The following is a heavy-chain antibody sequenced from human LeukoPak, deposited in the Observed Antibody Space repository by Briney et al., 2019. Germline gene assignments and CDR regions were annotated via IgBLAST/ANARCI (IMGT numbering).Heavy chain of an antibody. CDR3: ARVFFRTRNFDY. D-gene: IGHD1-14*01. CDR2: ISAYNGNT. Sequence: ASVKVSCKASGYTLTSYGLSWVRQAPGQGLEWMGWISAYNGNTNYAQKLQGRVTMTTDTSTSTAYMELRSLRSDDTAVYYCARVFFRTRNFDYWGQGTLVTVSS. V-gene: IGHV1-18*01. J-gene: IGHJ4*02. CDR1: GYTLTSYG.